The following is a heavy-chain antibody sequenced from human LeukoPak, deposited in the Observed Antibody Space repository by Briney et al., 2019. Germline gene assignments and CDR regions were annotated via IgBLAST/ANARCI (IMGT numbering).Heavy chain of an antibody. CDR3: ARGGGLGV. D-gene: IGHD3-16*01. CDR1: GFTFSSYW. CDR2: INHNGDVN. Sequence: RGSLRLSCAASGFTFSSYWMNWARQAPGKGLEWVASINHNGDVNYYVDSVKGRFTISRDNAKNSLYLQMSNLRAEDTAVYFCARGGGLGVWGQGATVTVSS. J-gene: IGHJ6*02. V-gene: IGHV3-7*03.